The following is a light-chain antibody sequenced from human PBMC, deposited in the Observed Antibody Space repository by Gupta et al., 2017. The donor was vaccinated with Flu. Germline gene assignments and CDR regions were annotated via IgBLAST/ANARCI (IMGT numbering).Light chain of an antibody. Sequence: QSALTQPRPVSGSPGQPVTISCTGTSSDVGGYTYVSWYQQHPGKAPKLMIYDVSKRPSGVPDRFSGSKSGNTASLTISGLQAEDEADYYCCSYAGSYTHWVFGGGTKLTVL. CDR2: DVS. CDR1: SSDVGGYTY. CDR3: CSYAGSYTHWV. V-gene: IGLV2-11*01. J-gene: IGLJ3*02.